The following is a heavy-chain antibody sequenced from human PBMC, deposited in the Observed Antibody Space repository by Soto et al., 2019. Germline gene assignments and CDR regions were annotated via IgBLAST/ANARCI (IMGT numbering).Heavy chain of an antibody. D-gene: IGHD3-3*01. V-gene: IGHV3-30*18. J-gene: IGHJ4*02. Sequence: QVQLVESGGGVVQPGRSLRLSCAASGFTFSSYGMHWVRQAPGKGLEWVAVISYDGSNKYYADSVKGRFTISRDNSKNTLYLQMNSLRAEDTAVYYCANGRSERFLEWSHGGYWGQGTLVTVSS. CDR2: ISYDGSNK. CDR3: ANGRSERFLEWSHGGY. CDR1: GFTFSSYG.